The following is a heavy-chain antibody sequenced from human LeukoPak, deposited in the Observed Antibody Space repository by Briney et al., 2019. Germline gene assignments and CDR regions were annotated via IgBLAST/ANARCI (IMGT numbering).Heavy chain of an antibody. V-gene: IGHV1-69*05. D-gene: IGHD5-24*01. CDR1: GGTFSSYA. CDR3: ARATGHRGRDGYNYAHDAFDI. CDR2: TIPIFGTA. J-gene: IGHJ3*02. Sequence: SVKVSCKASGGTFSSYAISWVRQAPGQGLEWMGRTIPIFGTANYAQKFQGRVTITTDESTSTAYMELSSLRSEDTAVYYCARATGHRGRDGYNYAHDAFDIWGQGTMVTVSS.